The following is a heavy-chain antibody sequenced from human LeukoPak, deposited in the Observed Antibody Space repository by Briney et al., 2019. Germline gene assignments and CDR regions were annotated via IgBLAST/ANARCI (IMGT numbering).Heavy chain of an antibody. D-gene: IGHD6-13*01. CDR3: AGTPGIAAAGTLWWFDP. J-gene: IGHJ5*02. CDR2: IYYSGSS. Sequence: PSETLSLTCTVSGGPISSYYWSWIRQSPGKGLEWIGYIYYSGSSNYNPSLRSRVTISVDTSKNQVSLKLSSVTAADTAVYYCAGTPGIAAAGTLWWFDPWGQGTLVTVSS. V-gene: IGHV4-59*01. CDR1: GGPISSYY.